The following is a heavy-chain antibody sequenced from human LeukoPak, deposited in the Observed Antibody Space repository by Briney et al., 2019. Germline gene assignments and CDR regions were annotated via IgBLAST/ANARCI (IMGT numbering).Heavy chain of an antibody. CDR3: ARRRGYCSSTSCYTDYFDY. Sequence: SETLSLTCTVSGGSISSGDYHWSWIRQPPGTGLEWIGYIYYSGSTYYNPSLKSRVTISVDTSKNQFSLKLSSVTAADTAVYYCARRRGYCSSTSCYTDYFDYWGQGTLVTVSS. J-gene: IGHJ4*02. CDR1: GGSISSGDYH. V-gene: IGHV4-30-4*01. CDR2: IYYSGST. D-gene: IGHD2-2*02.